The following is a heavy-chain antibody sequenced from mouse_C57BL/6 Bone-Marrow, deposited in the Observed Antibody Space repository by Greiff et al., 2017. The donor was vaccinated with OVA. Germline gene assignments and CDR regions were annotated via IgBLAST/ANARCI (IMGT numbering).Heavy chain of an antibody. D-gene: IGHD2-3*01. Sequence: QVTLKVSGPGILQPSQTLSLTCSFSGFSLSTFGMGVGWIRQPSGKGLEWLAHIWWDDDKYYNPALKSRLTISKDTSKNQVFLKIAKVDTADTATYYCARTPLYDGYWYFDVWGTGTTVTVSS. J-gene: IGHJ1*03. V-gene: IGHV8-8*01. CDR1: GFSLSTFGMG. CDR3: ARTPLYDGYWYFDV. CDR2: IWWDDDK.